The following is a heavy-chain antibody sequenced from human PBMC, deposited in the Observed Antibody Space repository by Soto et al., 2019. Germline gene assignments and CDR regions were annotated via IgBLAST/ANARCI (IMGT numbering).Heavy chain of an antibody. J-gene: IGHJ4*01. Sequence: QVQLVESGGGVVQPGRSLRLSCAASGFTFSSYGMHWVRQAPGKGLEGVAVISYDGSNKYYADSVKGRFTISRDNSKNTLYLQMNSLRAEDTAVYYCAKDGLWFGDIAYWGQGTLVTVSS. D-gene: IGHD3-10*01. CDR3: AKDGLWFGDIAY. CDR2: ISYDGSNK. V-gene: IGHV3-30*18. CDR1: GFTFSSYG.